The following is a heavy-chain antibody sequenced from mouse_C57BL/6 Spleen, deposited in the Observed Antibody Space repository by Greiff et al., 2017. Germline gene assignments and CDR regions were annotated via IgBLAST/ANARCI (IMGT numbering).Heavy chain of an antibody. CDR3: ARNGNYLYAMDY. CDR2: IDWADAK. CDR1: GFSLRTSGMG. V-gene: IGHV8-12*01. D-gene: IGHD2-1*01. J-gene: IGHJ4*01. Sequence: QVTLKVSGPGILQSSQTLSLTCSFSGFSLRTSGMGVSWIRQPSGKGLEWLVHIDWADAKRYNPSLKSRLTISKDTTRIQVFLKITSVDTADTATYYSARNGNYLYAMDYWGQGTSVTVSS.